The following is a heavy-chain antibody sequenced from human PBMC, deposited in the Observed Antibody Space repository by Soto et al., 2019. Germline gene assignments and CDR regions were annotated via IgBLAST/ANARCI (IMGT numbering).Heavy chain of an antibody. J-gene: IGHJ6*03. CDR1: GGSISSSSFY. Sequence: SETLSLTCAVYGGSISSSSFYWGWIRQPPGKGLEWIGTVYYSGSTYYNPSLKSRVTISVDTSKNQFSLKLSSVTAADTAVYYCARTPKHDFWSGYTTPLWVYYYMDVWGKGTTVTVSS. V-gene: IGHV4-39*01. D-gene: IGHD3-3*01. CDR3: ARTPKHDFWSGYTTPLWVYYYMDV. CDR2: VYYSGST.